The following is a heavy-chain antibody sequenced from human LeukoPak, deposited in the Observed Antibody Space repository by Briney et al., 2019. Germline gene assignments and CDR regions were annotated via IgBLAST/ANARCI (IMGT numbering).Heavy chain of an antibody. J-gene: IGHJ3*02. CDR3: ARGRSAFDI. CDR1: GYTFTGYY. Sequence: ASVKVSCKAAGYTFTGYYMFWVRQAPGQGLEWMGRINPNSGGTNYAQKFQGRVTMTRDTSISTAYMELSRLRSDGTAVYYCARGRSAFDIWGQGTMVTVSS. V-gene: IGHV1-2*06. CDR2: INPNSGGT.